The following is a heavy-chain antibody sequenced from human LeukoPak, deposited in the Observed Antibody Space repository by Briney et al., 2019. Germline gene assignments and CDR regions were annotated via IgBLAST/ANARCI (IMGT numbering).Heavy chain of an antibody. D-gene: IGHD1-26*01. CDR3: ARSRAFNSGAFDP. V-gene: IGHV4-59*01. J-gene: IGHJ5*02. Sequence: PSETPSLTCTVSGGSISSYYWSWIRQSPEKGLEWIGYIHYSGSTNYNPSLKSRVTISVDRPKNQFSLRLNSVTAADTAVYYCARSRAFNSGAFDPWGQGSLVTVSS. CDR2: IHYSGST. CDR1: GGSISSYY.